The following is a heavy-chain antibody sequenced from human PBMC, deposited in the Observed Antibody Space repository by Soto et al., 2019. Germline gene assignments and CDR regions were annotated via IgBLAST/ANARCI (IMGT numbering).Heavy chain of an antibody. CDR3: ARVGPRYCSSTSSYKYGMDV. V-gene: IGHV6-1*01. J-gene: IGHJ6*02. D-gene: IGHD2-2*02. CDR2: TYYRSKWYN. Sequence: SQTLSLTCAISGDSVSSNSAAWNWIRQSPSRGLEWLGRTYYRSKWYNDYAVSVKSRITINPDTSKNQFSLQLNSVTPEDTAVYYCARVGPRYCSSTSSYKYGMDVWGQGTTVTVSS. CDR1: GDSVSSNSAA.